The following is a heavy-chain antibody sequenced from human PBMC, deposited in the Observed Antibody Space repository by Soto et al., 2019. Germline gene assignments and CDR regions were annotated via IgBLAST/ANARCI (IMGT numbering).Heavy chain of an antibody. CDR1: GDSISSSNW. J-gene: IGHJ4*02. V-gene: IGHV4-4*02. D-gene: IGHD1-26*01. CDR2: IYHNGSS. Sequence: QVQLQESGPGLVKPSGTLSLTCAVSGDSISSSNWCSWVRQPPGKGLEWIGEIYHNGSSNYNPPLNSRDTIAVYKSKNPVPLNPKSVTAQDTAVYYCARHRGSYFRDYCGRATQVTVSS. CDR3: ARHRGSYFRDY.